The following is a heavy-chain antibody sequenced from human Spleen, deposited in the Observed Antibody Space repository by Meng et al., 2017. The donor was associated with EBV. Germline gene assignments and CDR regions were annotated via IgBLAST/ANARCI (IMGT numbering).Heavy chain of an antibody. V-gene: IGHV4-39*07. CDR1: GGSISSSSSY. D-gene: IGHD6-13*01. Sequence: QLQRQESGPGLVKPSDTLSLTCTVSGGSISSSSSYWGWIRQPPGKGLEWIGSINFGGRIYYNPSLKSRVTISVDTSKNQFSLKLRSVTAADTAVYYCAREDNSSFDPWGQGTLVTVSS. CDR2: INFGGRI. CDR3: AREDNSSFDP. J-gene: IGHJ5*02.